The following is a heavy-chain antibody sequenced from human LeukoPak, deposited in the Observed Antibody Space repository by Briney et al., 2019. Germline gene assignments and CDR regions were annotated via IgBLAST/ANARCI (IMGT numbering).Heavy chain of an antibody. J-gene: IGHJ5*02. CDR1: GYTFTGYY. CDR3: ARTYYDYVWGSYRFHWFDP. Sequence: ASVKVSCKASGYTFTGYYMHWVRQAPGQGLEWMGWINPNSGGTNYAQKFQGRVTMTRDTSINTAYMELSRLRSDDTAVYYCARTYYDYVWGSYRFHWFDPWGQGTLVTVSS. V-gene: IGHV1-2*02. CDR2: INPNSGGT. D-gene: IGHD3-16*02.